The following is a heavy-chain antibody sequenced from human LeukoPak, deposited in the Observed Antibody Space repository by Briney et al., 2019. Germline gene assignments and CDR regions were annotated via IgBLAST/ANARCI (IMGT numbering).Heavy chain of an antibody. CDR2: ISGSGGST. D-gene: IGHD3-22*01. CDR1: GFTFDDYG. CDR3: AKDYKDYYDRGAFDY. V-gene: IGHV3-23*01. Sequence: GGSMRLSCAASGFTFDDYGMSWVRQAPGKGLEWVSAISGSGGSTYYADSVKGRFTISRDNSKNTLYLQMNSLRAEDTAVYYCAKDYKDYYDRGAFDYWGQGTLVTVSS. J-gene: IGHJ4*02.